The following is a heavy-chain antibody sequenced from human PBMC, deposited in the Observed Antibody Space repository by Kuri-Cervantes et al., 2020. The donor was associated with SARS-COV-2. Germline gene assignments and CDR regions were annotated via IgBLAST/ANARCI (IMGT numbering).Heavy chain of an antibody. Sequence: GESLKISCEASGFTFSSYGMHWVRQAPGKGLEWVAVITYDGHNEYYAATAKGRFTISRDNSRKTLYLQMDSLRPDDTGVYYCARGSASAWDPPENWGQGTLVTGSS. V-gene: IGHV3-30*03. CDR3: ARGSASAWDPPEN. D-gene: IGHD1-26*01. CDR1: GFTFSSYG. J-gene: IGHJ4*02. CDR2: ITYDGHNE.